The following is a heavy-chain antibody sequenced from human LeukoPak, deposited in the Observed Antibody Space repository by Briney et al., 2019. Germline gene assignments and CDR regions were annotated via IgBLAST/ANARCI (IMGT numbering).Heavy chain of an antibody. Sequence: GGSLRLSCAASGFTFSDYYMSWLRQAPGKGLEWVSYISSSGSTIYYADSVKGRFTISRDNAKNSLYLQMNSLRAEDTAVYYCAREDTVTTMGAFDIWGQGTMVTVSS. V-gene: IGHV3-11*04. J-gene: IGHJ3*02. CDR1: GFTFSDYY. CDR3: AREDTVTTMGAFDI. CDR2: ISSSGSTI. D-gene: IGHD4-17*01.